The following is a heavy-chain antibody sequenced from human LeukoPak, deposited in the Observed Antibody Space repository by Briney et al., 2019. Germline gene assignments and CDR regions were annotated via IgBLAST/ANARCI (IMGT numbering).Heavy chain of an antibody. CDR2: ISYDESNK. V-gene: IGHV3-30*04. D-gene: IGHD4-17*01. Sequence: GESLRLSCAASGFTFSNYAMHWVRQAPGKGLEWVAVISYDESNKYYAHSVKGRFTISRDNSKNTLYLQMSSLRAEDTAVYYCATSTVTTPGKYYFDFWGQGTLVTVSS. CDR1: GFTFSNYA. J-gene: IGHJ4*02. CDR3: ATSTVTTPGKYYFDF.